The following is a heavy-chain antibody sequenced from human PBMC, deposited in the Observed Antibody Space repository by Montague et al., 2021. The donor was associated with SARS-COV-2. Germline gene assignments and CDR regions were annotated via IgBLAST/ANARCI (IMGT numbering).Heavy chain of an antibody. CDR3: ARGAPGY. J-gene: IGHJ4*02. V-gene: IGHV4-34*01. D-gene: IGHD1-1*01. CDR1: GGSFSDYL. CDR2: ISYAGYT. Sequence: SETLSLTCAIYGGSFSDYLWTWIRQSPGKGLEWIGQISYAGYTRYNPSLKSRVTVSIDTSEKQFSLTLTSVTAADTAVYYCARGAPGYWGQGTLVTVSS.